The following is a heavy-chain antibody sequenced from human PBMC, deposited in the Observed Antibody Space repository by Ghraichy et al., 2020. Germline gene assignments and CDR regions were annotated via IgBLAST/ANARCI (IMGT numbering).Heavy chain of an antibody. Sequence: GESLNTSCAASGFTFSDSYMTWIRQAPGKGLEWISYISSTSNTIHYADSVEGRFTISRDNAKNSLYLQMNSLRAEDTAVYYCARGRNYFDYWGQGTLVTVSS. V-gene: IGHV3-11*04. CDR2: ISSTSNTI. CDR3: ARGRNYFDY. CDR1: GFTFSDSY. J-gene: IGHJ4*02.